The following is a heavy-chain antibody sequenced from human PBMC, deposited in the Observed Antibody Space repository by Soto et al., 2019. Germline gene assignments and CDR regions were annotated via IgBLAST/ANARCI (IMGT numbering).Heavy chain of an antibody. CDR2: IYRDGST. V-gene: IGHV3-53*01. CDR3: ARAPYSSTTGTLENWFDP. J-gene: IGHJ5*02. D-gene: IGHD6-13*01. Sequence: PGGSLRLSCAASGFIVSSNYMSWVRQAPGKGLEWVSVIYRDGSTYYADSVKGRFTISRDNSKNSLYLQMNSLRAEDTAVYYCARAPYSSTTGTLENWFDPRGQGTLVTVSS. CDR1: GFIVSSNY.